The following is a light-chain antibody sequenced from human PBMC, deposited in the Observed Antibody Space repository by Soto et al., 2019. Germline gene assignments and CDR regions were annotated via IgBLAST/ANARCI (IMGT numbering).Light chain of an antibody. CDR3: QQRSNWPQIT. J-gene: IGKJ4*01. Sequence: EIVLTQSPATLSSSPGERATLSCRASQSVSKYLAWYQQKPGQAPRLLIHDASNRATGIPARFSGSGSGTDFTITISSLEPEDFGVYYCQQRSNWPQITFGGGTKVEIK. V-gene: IGKV3-11*01. CDR1: QSVSKY. CDR2: DAS.